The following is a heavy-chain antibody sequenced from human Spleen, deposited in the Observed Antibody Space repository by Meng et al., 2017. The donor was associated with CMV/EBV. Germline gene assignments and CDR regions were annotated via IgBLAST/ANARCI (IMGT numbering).Heavy chain of an antibody. J-gene: IGHJ4*02. CDR3: ARAPLTGGYCSSGSCFVPRGFDS. Sequence: GESLKISCAASGITFSDFKMNWVRQAPGKGLEWVSSISATSTYIYYADSVKGRFTISRDNAKNSLYLQMNSLRAEDTAVYYCARAPLTGGYCSSGSCFVPRGFDSWGQGTLVTVSS. D-gene: IGHD2-15*01. V-gene: IGHV3-21*04. CDR2: ISATSTYI. CDR1: GITFSDFK.